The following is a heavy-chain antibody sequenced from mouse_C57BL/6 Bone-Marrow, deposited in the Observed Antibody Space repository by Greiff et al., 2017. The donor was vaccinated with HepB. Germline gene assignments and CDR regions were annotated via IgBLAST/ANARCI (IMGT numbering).Heavy chain of an antibody. CDR3: ARRRVYYDYGYWYFDV. Sequence: VQLQQSGPELVKPGASVKIPCKASGYTFTDYNMDWVKQSHGKSLEWIGDINPNNGGTIYNQKFKGKATLTVDKSSSTAYMELRSLTSEDTAVYYCARRRVYYDYGYWYFDVWGTGTTVTVSS. CDR2: INPNNGGT. D-gene: IGHD2-4*01. J-gene: IGHJ1*03. CDR1: GYTFTDYN. V-gene: IGHV1-18*01.